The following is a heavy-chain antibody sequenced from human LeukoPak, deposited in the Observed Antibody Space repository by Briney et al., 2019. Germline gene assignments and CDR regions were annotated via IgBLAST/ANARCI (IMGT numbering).Heavy chain of an antibody. CDR1: GGSINNYF. Sequence: SETLSLTCSVSGGSINNYFWSWIRQPPGKGLEWIGYIYNSGSTNYNPSFKSRVTMSLDTSKNQFSLKLSSVTAADTAMYYCARRPAARLTFDYWGQGTLVTVSS. CDR3: ARRPAARLTFDY. J-gene: IGHJ4*02. CDR2: IYNSGST. D-gene: IGHD2-2*01. V-gene: IGHV4-59*01.